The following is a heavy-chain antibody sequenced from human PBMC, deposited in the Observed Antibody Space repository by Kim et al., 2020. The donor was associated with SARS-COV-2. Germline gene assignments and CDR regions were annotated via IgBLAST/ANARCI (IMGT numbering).Heavy chain of an antibody. Sequence: AESGKGRFTISRDNAKNSLYLQMNSLRDEDTAVYYCARDGGYSYGNWFDYWGQGTLVTVSS. CDR3: ARDGGYSYGNWFDY. V-gene: IGHV3-48*02. D-gene: IGHD5-18*01. J-gene: IGHJ4*02.